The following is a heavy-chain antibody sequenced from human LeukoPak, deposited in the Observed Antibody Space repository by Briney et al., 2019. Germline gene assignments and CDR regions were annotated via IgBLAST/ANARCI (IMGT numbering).Heavy chain of an antibody. CDR3: AKGAVVVAASYYYMDV. CDR1: GFTFTGYA. V-gene: IGHV3-23*01. D-gene: IGHD2-15*01. Sequence: PGGSLRLSCAASGFTFTGYAMTWVRQAPGKGLEWVSTTTGSGGSSYYADSVMGRFTISRDNSKNTLFLQMNGLRAEDTAVYYCAKGAVVVAASYYYMDVWGKGTTVTVSS. J-gene: IGHJ6*03. CDR2: TTGSGGSS.